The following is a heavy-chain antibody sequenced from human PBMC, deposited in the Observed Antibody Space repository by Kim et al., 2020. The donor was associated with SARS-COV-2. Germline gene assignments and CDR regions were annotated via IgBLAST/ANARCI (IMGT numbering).Heavy chain of an antibody. CDR3: ARVGKAARALGY. CDR1: GGSFSGYY. CDR2: INHSGST. J-gene: IGHJ4*02. V-gene: IGHV4-34*01. Sequence: SETLSLTCAVYGGSFSGYYWSWIRQPPGKGLEWIGEINHSGSTNYNPSLKSRVTISVDTSKNQFSLKLSSVTAADTAVYYCARVGKAARALGYWGQGTLGTVSS. D-gene: IGHD6-6*01.